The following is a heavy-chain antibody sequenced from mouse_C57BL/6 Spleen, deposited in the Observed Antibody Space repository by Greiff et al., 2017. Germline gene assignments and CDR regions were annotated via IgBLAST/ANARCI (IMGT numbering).Heavy chain of an antibody. D-gene: IGHD2-3*01. CDR2: ISSGSSTI. Sequence: EAQRVESGGGLVKPGGSLKLSCAASGFTFSDYGMHWVRQAPEKGLEWVAYISSGSSTIYYADTVKGRFTISRDNAKNTLFLQMTSLRSEDTAMYYCASLDGYYVWFAYWGQGTLVTVSA. CDR1: GFTFSDYG. CDR3: ASLDGYYVWFAY. J-gene: IGHJ3*01. V-gene: IGHV5-17*01.